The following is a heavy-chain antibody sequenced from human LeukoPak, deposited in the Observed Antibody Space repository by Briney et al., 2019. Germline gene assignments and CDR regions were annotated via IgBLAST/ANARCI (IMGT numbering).Heavy chain of an antibody. J-gene: IGHJ4*02. CDR2: IRYDGSNK. V-gene: IGHV3-30*02. CDR1: GFTFSSYG. D-gene: IGHD2-15*01. Sequence: GGSLRLSCAASGFTFSSYGMHWVRQAPGKGLEWVAFIRYDGSNKYYADSVKGRFTISRDNSKNTLYLQMNSLRAEDTAVYYCATRKNIGYCSGGSCYYFDYWGQGTLVTVSS. CDR3: ATRKNIGYCSGGSCYYFDY.